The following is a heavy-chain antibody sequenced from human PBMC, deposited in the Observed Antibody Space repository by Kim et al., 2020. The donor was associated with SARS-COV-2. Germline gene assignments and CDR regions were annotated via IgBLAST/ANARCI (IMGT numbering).Heavy chain of an antibody. D-gene: IGHD3-3*01. CDR3: ARAPNDFWSGYPYYFDY. CDR1: GGSVSSGSYF. J-gene: IGHJ4*02. Sequence: SETLSLTCTVSGGSVSSGSYFWSWIRQPPGKGLECIGYIYYSGNTNYNPSLKSRVTVSVDTSKNQFSLKLRSVTAADTAVYYCARAPNDFWSGYPYYFDYWGQGTLVTVSS. CDR2: IYYSGNT. V-gene: IGHV4-61*01.